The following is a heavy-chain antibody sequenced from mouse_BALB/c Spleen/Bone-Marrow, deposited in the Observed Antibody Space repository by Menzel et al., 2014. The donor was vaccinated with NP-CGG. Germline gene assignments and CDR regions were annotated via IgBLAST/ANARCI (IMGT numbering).Heavy chain of an antibody. V-gene: IGHV1S132*01. D-gene: IGHD3-2*01. CDR3: ASRDSSGYVPDY. CDR2: IFPGTGTT. CDR1: GYTFTGYW. J-gene: IGHJ2*01. Sequence: QVQLQQSGAELVKPGASVKLSCKPSGYTFTGYWIHWVKQRPGQGLGWIGEIFPGTGTTYYNEKFKGKATLTIDTSSSTAYMQLSSLTSEDSAVYFCASRDSSGYVPDYWGQGTTLTVSS.